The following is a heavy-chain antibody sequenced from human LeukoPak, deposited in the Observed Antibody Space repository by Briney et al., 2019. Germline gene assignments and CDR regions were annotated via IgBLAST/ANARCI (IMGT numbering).Heavy chain of an antibody. D-gene: IGHD3-3*01. V-gene: IGHV4-30-4*08. Sequence: KTSETLSLTCTVSGGSISNGDYYWSWIRQPPGKGLEWIAYIYYSGSTYYNPSLKSRVTISVDTSKNQFSLKLSSVTAADTAVYYCARGGFWSGYTWFDPWGQGTLVTVSS. CDR1: GGSISNGDYY. J-gene: IGHJ5*02. CDR3: ARGGFWSGYTWFDP. CDR2: IYYSGST.